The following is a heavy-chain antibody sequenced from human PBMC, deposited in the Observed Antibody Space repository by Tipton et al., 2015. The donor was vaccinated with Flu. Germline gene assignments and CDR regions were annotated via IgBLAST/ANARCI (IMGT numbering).Heavy chain of an antibody. CDR1: GGSISSSSYY. J-gene: IGHJ6*02. Sequence: TLSLTCTVSGGSISSSSYYWGWIRQPPGEGLEWIGSIYYSGSTYYNPSLKSRVTISVDTSKNQLSLKLSSVTAADTAVYYCARDPTADSVLTAIVYYYYGMEVWGQGTTVTVSS. CDR3: ARDPTADSVLTAIVYYYYGMEV. D-gene: IGHD2-21*02. V-gene: IGHV4-39*07. CDR2: IYYSGST.